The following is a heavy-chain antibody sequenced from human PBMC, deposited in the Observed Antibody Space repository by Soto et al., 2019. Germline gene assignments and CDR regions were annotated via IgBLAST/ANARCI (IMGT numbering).Heavy chain of an antibody. CDR2: IRNKANSYAT. Sequence: GGSLRLSCAASGFTFSGSVMHWVRQASGKGLEWVGRIRNKANSYATAYAASVKGRFTISRDDSKNTAYLQMNSLKTEDTAVYYCTIGYCSSGGCYSYYFDYWGQGTLVTVSS. J-gene: IGHJ4*02. CDR1: GFTFSGSV. D-gene: IGHD2-15*01. CDR3: TIGYCSSGGCYSYYFDY. V-gene: IGHV3-73*01.